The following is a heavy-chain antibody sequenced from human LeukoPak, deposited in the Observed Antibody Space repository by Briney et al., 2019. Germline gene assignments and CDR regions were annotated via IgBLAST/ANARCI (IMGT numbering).Heavy chain of an antibody. V-gene: IGHV3-48*03. CDR2: ISSSGSTI. CDR3: ARDIGQNAFDI. J-gene: IGHJ3*02. Sequence: GGSLRLSCAASGFTSSSYEMNWVRQAPGKGLEWVSYISSSGSTIYYADSVKGRFTISRDNAKNSLYLQMNSLRAEDTAVYYCARDIGQNAFDIWGQGTMVTVSS. CDR1: GFTSSSYE. D-gene: IGHD2-15*01.